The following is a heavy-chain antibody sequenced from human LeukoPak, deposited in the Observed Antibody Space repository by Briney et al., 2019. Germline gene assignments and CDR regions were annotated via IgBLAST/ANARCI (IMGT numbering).Heavy chain of an antibody. D-gene: IGHD6-19*01. V-gene: IGHV4-34*01. CDR3: ARHGSRYSSGWFDY. CDR1: GGSFSGYY. Sequence: SETLSLTCAVYGGSFSGYYWSWIRQPPGKGLEWIGSIYYSGSTYYNPSLKSRVTISVDTSKNQFSLKLSSVTAADTAVYYCARHGSRYSSGWFDYWGQGTLVTVSS. CDR2: IYYSGST. J-gene: IGHJ5*01.